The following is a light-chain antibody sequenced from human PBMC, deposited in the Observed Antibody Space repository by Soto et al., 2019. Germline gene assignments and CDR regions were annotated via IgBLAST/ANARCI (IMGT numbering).Light chain of an antibody. CDR1: QSVRIN. J-gene: IGKJ4*01. CDR3: QQYNNWPPELT. Sequence: EIVMTQSPATLSVSPGERATLSCRASQSVRINLAWYQQKPGQAPRLLIYGASSRATGIPARFSGSGSGTDFTLTISSLQSEDFAVYYCQQYNNWPPELTFGGGTKVGIK. V-gene: IGKV3-15*01. CDR2: GAS.